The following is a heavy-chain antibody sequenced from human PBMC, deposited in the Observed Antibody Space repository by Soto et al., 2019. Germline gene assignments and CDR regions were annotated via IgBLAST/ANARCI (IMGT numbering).Heavy chain of an antibody. Sequence: EVQLVESGRGLVKPGGSLRLSCAASGFTFSSYSMNWVRQAPGKGLEWVSSISSSSSYIYYADSVKGRFTISRDNAKNSLYLQMNSLRAEATAVYYCARLQLGYDAFDIWGQETMVTVSS. CDR3: ARLQLGYDAFDI. J-gene: IGHJ3*02. CDR2: ISSSSSYI. V-gene: IGHV3-21*01. CDR1: GFTFSSYS. D-gene: IGHD6-6*01.